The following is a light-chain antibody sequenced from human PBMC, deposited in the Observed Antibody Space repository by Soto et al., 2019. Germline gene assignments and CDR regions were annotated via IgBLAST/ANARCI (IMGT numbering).Light chain of an antibody. Sequence: IQMTQSPSSLSASVGYRVTITCRASQSISSYLNWYQQKPGKAPKLLIYAASTLHGVTSRFSGDGSGTEFTLTIRRLQPEDFATYFCQQLHTYPLTFGGGTKVDIK. CDR2: AAS. J-gene: IGKJ4*01. V-gene: IGKV1-9*01. CDR1: QSISSY. CDR3: QQLHTYPLT.